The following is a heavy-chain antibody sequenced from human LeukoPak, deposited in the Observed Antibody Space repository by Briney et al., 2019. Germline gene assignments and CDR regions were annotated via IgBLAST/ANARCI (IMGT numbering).Heavy chain of an antibody. V-gene: IGHV1-69*05. J-gene: IGHJ4*02. CDR3: ASVGAATPFDY. CDR1: GGTFSSYA. D-gene: IGHD2-15*01. CDR2: IIPILGTA. Sequence: SVKVSCKASGGTFSSYAISWVRQAPGQGLEWMGRIIPILGTANYAQKLQSRVTIPTDESTGTAYMELRSLRSQDTAVYYCASVGAATPFDYWGQGTLVTVSS.